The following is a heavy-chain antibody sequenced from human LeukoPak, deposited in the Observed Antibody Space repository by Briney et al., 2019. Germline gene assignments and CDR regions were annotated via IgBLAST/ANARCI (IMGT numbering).Heavy chain of an antibody. CDR1: GYTFTSYG. V-gene: IGHV1-18*01. J-gene: IGHJ4*02. D-gene: IGHD2-2*01. CDR3: ARDPKYCSSTSCYPLDY. Sequence: WASVKVSCKASGYTFTSYGISWVPQAPGQGLEWMGWISAYNGNTNYAQKLQGRVTMTTDTSTSTAYMELRSLRSDDTAVYYCARDPKYCSSTSCYPLDYWGQGTLVTVSS. CDR2: ISAYNGNT.